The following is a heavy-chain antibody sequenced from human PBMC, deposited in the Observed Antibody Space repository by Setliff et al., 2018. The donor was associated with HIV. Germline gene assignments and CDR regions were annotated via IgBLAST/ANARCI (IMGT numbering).Heavy chain of an antibody. J-gene: IGHJ6*02. CDR2: INSDGRST. Sequence: LRLSCAASGFTFSGSWMHWVRQAPGEGLVWISRINSDGRSTIYADSVKGRFTISRDNAKNTLYLQLNSLRVEDTAVYFCARFGVAYGIDVWGQGTTVTVSS. V-gene: IGHV3-74*01. D-gene: IGHD3-10*01. CDR1: GFTFSGSW. CDR3: ARFGVAYGIDV.